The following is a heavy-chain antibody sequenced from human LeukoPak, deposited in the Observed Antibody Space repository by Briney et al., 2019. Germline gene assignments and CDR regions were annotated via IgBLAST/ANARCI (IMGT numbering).Heavy chain of an antibody. J-gene: IGHJ6*02. Sequence: ASVKVSCKASGYTFTGYYMHWVRQAPGQGREWMGWINPNSGGTNYAQKFQGRVTMTRDTSISTAYMELSRLRSDDTAAYYCAREVGHLYYYYYGMDVWGQGTTVTVSS. CDR2: INPNSGGT. CDR3: AREVGHLYYYYYGMDV. V-gene: IGHV1-2*02. CDR1: GYTFTGYY.